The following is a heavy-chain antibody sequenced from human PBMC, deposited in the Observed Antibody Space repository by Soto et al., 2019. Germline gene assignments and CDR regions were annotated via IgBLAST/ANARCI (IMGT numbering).Heavy chain of an antibody. D-gene: IGHD5-18*01. J-gene: IGHJ5*02. CDR3: ARERYSYGYGGSWFDP. CDR2: IYYSGST. CDR1: GGSISSGDYY. Sequence: NPSETLSLTCTVSGGSISSGDYYWSWIRQPPGKGLEWIGYIYYSGSTYYNPSLKSRVTISVDTSKNQFSLKLSSVTAADTAVYYCARERYSYGYGGSWFDPWGQGTLVTVSS. V-gene: IGHV4-30-4*01.